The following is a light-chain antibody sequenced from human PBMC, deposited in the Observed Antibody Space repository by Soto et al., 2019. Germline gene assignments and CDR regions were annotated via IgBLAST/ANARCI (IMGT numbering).Light chain of an antibody. CDR1: QSLLHSNGYNY. J-gene: IGKJ5*01. Sequence: DIVMTQSPLSLPVTPGEPASISCRSSQSLLHSNGYNYLDWYLQKPGQSPQLLIYLGSNRASGVPDRFSGSGSGTDFTLKISRVEAEDVGVYYCMQALQTPITSGQRRLPEVK. V-gene: IGKV2-28*01. CDR3: MQALQTPIT. CDR2: LGS.